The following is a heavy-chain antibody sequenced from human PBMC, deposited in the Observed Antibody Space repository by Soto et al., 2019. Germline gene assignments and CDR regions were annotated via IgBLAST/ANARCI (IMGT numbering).Heavy chain of an antibody. CDR2: ISGSGGST. D-gene: IGHD2-15*01. CDR3: AKAGRSDGLVVVAATPYYYYGMDV. J-gene: IGHJ6*02. V-gene: IGHV3-23*01. Sequence: GGSLRLSCAASGFTFSSYAMSWVRQAPGKGLEWVSAISGSGGSTYYADSVKGRFTISRDNSKNTLYLQMNSLRAEDTAVYYGAKAGRSDGLVVVAATPYYYYGMDVWGQGTTVTVSS. CDR1: GFTFSSYA.